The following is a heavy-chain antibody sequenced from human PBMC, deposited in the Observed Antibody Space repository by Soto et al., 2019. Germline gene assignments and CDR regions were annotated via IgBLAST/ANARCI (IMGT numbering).Heavy chain of an antibody. Sequence: DVQLLESGGGLVQPGGSLRLSCAASGLSFSKYAMIWVRQAPGKGQEWVSGITGSGGTIEYAASVKGRFTISRDNSKNTVDLQMNSLRAEDTAMYYCAKDAVPGDGLWLVADWGQGTLVTVS. D-gene: IGHD2-21*02. CDR2: ITGSGGTI. J-gene: IGHJ4*02. CDR1: GLSFSKYA. V-gene: IGHV3-23*01. CDR3: AKDAVPGDGLWLVAD.